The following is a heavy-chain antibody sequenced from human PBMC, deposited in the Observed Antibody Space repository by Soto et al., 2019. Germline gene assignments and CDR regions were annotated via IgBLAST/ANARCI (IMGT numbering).Heavy chain of an antibody. D-gene: IGHD1-1*01. CDR1: GFNFITYS. CDR3: ARDTTRLEH. J-gene: IGHJ4*02. Sequence: EVQLVESGGGPVRPGGSLKLSCAASGFNFITYSLSWVRQAPGKGLEWVASISSSAFTISYAAAVKGRFTISRDDGHNSLFLQMDSLRAEDTALYYCARDTTRLEHWGQGTLVTVSS. V-gene: IGHV3-21*04. CDR2: ISSSAFTI.